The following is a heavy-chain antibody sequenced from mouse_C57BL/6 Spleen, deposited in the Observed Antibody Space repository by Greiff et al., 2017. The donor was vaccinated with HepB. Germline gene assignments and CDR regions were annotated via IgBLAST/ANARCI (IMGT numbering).Heavy chain of an antibody. J-gene: IGHJ4*01. CDR1: GYSFTDYY. V-gene: IGHV1-39*01. Sequence: EVQLQQSGPELVKPGASVKISCKASGYSFTDYYMNWVKQSNGKSLEWIGVIYPNYGTTSYNQKFKGKATLTVDQSSSTTYLQLISLTSEDSAVYYCARSLYGPYAMDYWGQGTSVTVSS. CDR3: ARSLYGPYAMDY. D-gene: IGHD1-1*02. CDR2: IYPNYGTT.